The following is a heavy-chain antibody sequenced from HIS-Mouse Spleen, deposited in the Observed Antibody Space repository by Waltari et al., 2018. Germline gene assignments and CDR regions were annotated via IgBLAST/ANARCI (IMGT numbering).Heavy chain of an antibody. Sequence: QVQLVESGGGVVQPGRSLRLSCAASGFTFISYGMHRVRQAPGKGLEWVAVISYDGSNKYYADSVKGRFTISRDNSKNTLYLQMNSLRAEDTAVYYCAKDRGSQFDYWGQGTLVTVSS. J-gene: IGHJ4*02. CDR1: GFTFISYG. V-gene: IGHV3-30*18. CDR2: ISYDGSNK. CDR3: AKDRGSQFDY. D-gene: IGHD1-26*01.